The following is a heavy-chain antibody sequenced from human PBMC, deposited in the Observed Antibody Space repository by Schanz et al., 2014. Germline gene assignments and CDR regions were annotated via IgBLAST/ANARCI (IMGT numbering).Heavy chain of an antibody. Sequence: DVQLVDSGGGLVQPGGSLRLSCAASGFTFSNYAMGWVRQTPGKGLEWVSTLSGSGAGTFYADSVKGRFTISRDNSKNTLYLQMNSLRADDTAVYYCARDHQWLARYYMDVWGKGTTVTVSS. CDR1: GFTFSNYA. V-gene: IGHV3-23*04. D-gene: IGHD6-19*01. CDR3: ARDHQWLARYYMDV. CDR2: LSGSGAGT. J-gene: IGHJ6*03.